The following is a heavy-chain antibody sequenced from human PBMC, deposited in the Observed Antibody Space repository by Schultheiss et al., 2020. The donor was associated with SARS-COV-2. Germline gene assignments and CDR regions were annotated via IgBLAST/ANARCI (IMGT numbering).Heavy chain of an antibody. CDR2: IWYDGSNK. CDR1: GFTFSSYG. J-gene: IGHJ4*02. CDR3: ARGRSPSWGGAISLYRNCFDY. D-gene: IGHD4-11*01. V-gene: IGHV3-33*08. Sequence: GGSLRLSCAASGFTFSSYGMHWVRQAPGKGLEWVAVIWYDGSNKYYADSVKGRFTISRDNSKNTLYLQMNSLRAEDTAVYYCARGRSPSWGGAISLYRNCFDYWGQGTLVTVSS.